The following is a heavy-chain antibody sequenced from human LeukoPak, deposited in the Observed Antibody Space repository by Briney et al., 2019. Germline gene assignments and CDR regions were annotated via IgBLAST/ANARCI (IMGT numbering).Heavy chain of an antibody. V-gene: IGHV4-59*01. CDR1: GGSISSYY. CDR3: AGHDPRGFYYYYYMDV. Sequence: SETLSLTCTVSGGSISSYYWSWIRQPPGKGLEWIGYIYYSGSTNYNPSLKSRVTISVDTSKNQFSLKLSSVTAADTAVYYCAGHDPRGFYYYYYMDVWGKGTTVTVSS. CDR2: IYYSGST. J-gene: IGHJ6*03.